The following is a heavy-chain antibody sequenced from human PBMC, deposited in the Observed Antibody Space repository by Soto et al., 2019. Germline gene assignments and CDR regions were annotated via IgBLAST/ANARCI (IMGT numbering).Heavy chain of an antibody. J-gene: IGHJ5*02. CDR1: GFSLSTRGVG. CDR2: VYWVDDK. CDR3: AHLYYYGSRSYYTVWFDP. V-gene: IGHV2-5*02. D-gene: IGHD3-10*01. Sequence: QITLKESGPTLVKPTQTLTLTCTFSGFSLSTRGVGVGWIRQPPGKALEWLALVYWVDDKRYSPSLKSRLSITKDTSKTQVVLTMTYMDPVDTATYYCAHLYYYGSRSYYTVWFDPWGQGTLVTVSS.